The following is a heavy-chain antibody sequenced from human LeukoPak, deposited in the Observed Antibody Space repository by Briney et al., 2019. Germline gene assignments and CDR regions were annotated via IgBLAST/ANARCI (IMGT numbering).Heavy chain of an antibody. Sequence: GGSLRLSCAASGFTFDDYTMHWVRQAPGKGLEWVSLISWDGGSTYYADSVKGRFTISRDNSKNSLYLQMNSLRTEDTALYYCAKGEHREKWELLTYYFDYWGQGTLVTVSS. D-gene: IGHD1-26*01. V-gene: IGHV3-43*01. CDR2: ISWDGGST. CDR1: GFTFDDYT. CDR3: AKGEHREKWELLTYYFDY. J-gene: IGHJ4*02.